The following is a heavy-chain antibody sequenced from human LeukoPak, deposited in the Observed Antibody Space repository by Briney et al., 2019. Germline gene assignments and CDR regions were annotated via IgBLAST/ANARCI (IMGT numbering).Heavy chain of an antibody. CDR1: GFTFRKYW. J-gene: IGHJ4*02. CDR2: IKQDGSEK. CDR3: EREGPFDF. Sequence: GGSLRLSCAASGFTFRKYWMSWVRQAAGKGLEWVANIKQDGSEKYYVDSVKGRFTISRDNAKNSLYLQMNSLRTDDTAVYFCEREGPFDFWGQGTLVTVSS. V-gene: IGHV3-7*01.